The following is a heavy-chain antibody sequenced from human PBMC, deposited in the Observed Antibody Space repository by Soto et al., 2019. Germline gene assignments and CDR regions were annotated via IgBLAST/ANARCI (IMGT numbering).Heavy chain of an antibody. D-gene: IGHD3-10*01. CDR2: ISYDGSNK. CDR1: GFTFSSYA. V-gene: IGHV3-30-3*01. CDR3: ARDPRLPRSGSYYKGLYYYGMVG. Sequence: GGSLRLSCADSGFTFSSYAMHWVRQAPGKGLEWVAVISYDGSNKYYADSVKGRFTISRDNSKNTLYLQMNSLRAEDTAVYYCARDPRLPRSGSYYKGLYYYGMVGFGQGTTVTVSS. J-gene: IGHJ6*02.